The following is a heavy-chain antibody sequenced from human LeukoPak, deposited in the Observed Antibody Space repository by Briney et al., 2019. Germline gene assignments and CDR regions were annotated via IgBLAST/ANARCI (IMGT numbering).Heavy chain of an antibody. Sequence: SETLSLTCAVYGGSSSGYYWSWIRQPPGKGLEWIGEINHSGSTNYNPSLKSRVTISVDTSKNQFSLKLSSVTAADTAVYYCARGRHGPDYYGSGFPLRANYGMDVWGKGTTVTVSS. V-gene: IGHV4-34*01. CDR3: ARGRHGPDYYGSGFPLRANYGMDV. CDR2: INHSGST. J-gene: IGHJ6*04. CDR1: GGSSSGYY. D-gene: IGHD3-10*01.